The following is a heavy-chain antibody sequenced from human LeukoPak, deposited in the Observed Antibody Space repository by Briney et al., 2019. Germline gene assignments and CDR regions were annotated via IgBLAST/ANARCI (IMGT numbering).Heavy chain of an antibody. V-gene: IGHV3-23*01. CDR2: ISGSGGST. D-gene: IGHD6-19*01. Sequence: GGSLRLSCAASGFTFSSYGMHWVRQAPGKGLEWVSAISGSGGSTYYADSVKGRFTISRDNSKNTLYLQMNSLRAEDTAVYYCAKVILSSGWYDVYWGQGTLVTVSS. CDR1: GFTFSSYG. J-gene: IGHJ4*02. CDR3: AKVILSSGWYDVY.